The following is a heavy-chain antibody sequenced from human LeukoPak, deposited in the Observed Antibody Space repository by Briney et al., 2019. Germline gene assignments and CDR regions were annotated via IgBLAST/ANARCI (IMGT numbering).Heavy chain of an antibody. Sequence: GGSLRLSCAASGFTFSSYAMSWVRQAPGKGLEWVSGISGSGGSTYYADSVKGRFTISRDNSKNTLYLQMNSLRAEDTAVYYCAKPARNYGSYYYYYYMDVWGKGTTVTVSS. CDR1: GFTFSSYA. V-gene: IGHV3-23*01. CDR3: AKPARNYGSYYYYYYMDV. CDR2: ISGSGGST. D-gene: IGHD4-11*01. J-gene: IGHJ6*03.